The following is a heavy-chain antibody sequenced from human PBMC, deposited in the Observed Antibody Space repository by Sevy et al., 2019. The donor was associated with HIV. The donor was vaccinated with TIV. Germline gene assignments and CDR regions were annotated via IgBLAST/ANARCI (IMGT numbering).Heavy chain of an antibody. CDR2: IWFDGSNT. J-gene: IGHJ4*02. CDR1: GFTFSSYG. V-gene: IGHV3-33*01. Sequence: GVSLRLSCAASGFTFSSYGMHWVRQAPGKGLEWVAVIWFDGSNTFYADSVKGRFTISRDIAENTLHLQTNSLRAEDTAVYYCARDLESYNYGAYGPSFMPDYWGQGTVVTVSS. D-gene: IGHD1-1*01. CDR3: ARDLESYNYGAYGPSFMPDY.